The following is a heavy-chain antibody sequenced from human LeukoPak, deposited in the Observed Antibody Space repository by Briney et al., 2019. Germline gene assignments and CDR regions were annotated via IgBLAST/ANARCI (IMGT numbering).Heavy chain of an antibody. J-gene: IGHJ5*02. CDR2: IYYSGNT. V-gene: IGHV4-61*01. CDR1: GGSVSSGSYY. CDR3: ARDQYARFDP. Sequence: SETLSLTCTVSGGSVSSGSYYWSWIRQPPGKGLEWIGYIYYSGNTNYNPSLKSRVTISVDTSKNQFSLKLSSVTAADTAVYYCARDQYARFDPWGQGTLVTVSS.